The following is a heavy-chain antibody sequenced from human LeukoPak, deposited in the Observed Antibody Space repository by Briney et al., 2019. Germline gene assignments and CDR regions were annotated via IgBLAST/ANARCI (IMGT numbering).Heavy chain of an antibody. V-gene: IGHV3-43*02. Sequence: GGSLRLSCAASGFTFDDYAMHWVRQAPGKGLEWVSLISGDGGSTYYADSVKGRFTISRDNSKNSLYLQMNSLRTEDTALYYCAKDPPPQLWEFANGWPGYWGQGTLVTVSS. CDR1: GFTFDDYA. CDR2: ISGDGGST. J-gene: IGHJ4*02. D-gene: IGHD5-18*01. CDR3: AKDPPPQLWEFANGWPGY.